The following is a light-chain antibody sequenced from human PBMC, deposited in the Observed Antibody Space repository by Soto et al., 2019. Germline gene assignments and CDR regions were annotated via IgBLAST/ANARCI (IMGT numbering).Light chain of an antibody. CDR2: GSS. J-gene: IGKJ2*01. Sequence: EIVLTQSPGTLSLSPGERATLSCRASQSVSSNYLAWYQQKPGQAPMLLIYGSSSRATGIPERFSGSGSGTDFTLTISRLEPEDFAVYYCQQYDSSGYTFGQGTKLEIK. V-gene: IGKV3-20*01. CDR1: QSVSSNY. CDR3: QQYDSSGYT.